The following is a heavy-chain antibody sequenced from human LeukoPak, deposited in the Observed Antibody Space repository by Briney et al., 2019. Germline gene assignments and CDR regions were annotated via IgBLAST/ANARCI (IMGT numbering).Heavy chain of an antibody. CDR2: ISAYNGNT. D-gene: IGHD4-17*01. J-gene: IGHJ2*01. Sequence: GASVKVSCKASGYTFTSYDISWVRQAPGQGLEWMGWISAYNGNTNYAQKLQGRVTMTTDTSTSTAYMELRSLRSDDTAVYYCAKYLRYGDYVDGYFDLWGRGTLVTVSS. CDR3: AKYLRYGDYVDGYFDL. CDR1: GYTFTSYD. V-gene: IGHV1-18*01.